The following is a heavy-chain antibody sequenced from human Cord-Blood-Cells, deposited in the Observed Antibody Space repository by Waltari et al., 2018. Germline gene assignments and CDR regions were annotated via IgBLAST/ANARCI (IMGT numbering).Heavy chain of an antibody. CDR3: ARVGPYSSNGFDP. J-gene: IGHJ5*02. D-gene: IGHD6-13*01. V-gene: IGHV1-2*02. CDR1: GYTFTGYY. Sequence: QVQLVQSGAEVKKPGASVKVSCKASGYTFTGYYMHWVRQAPGQGLEWMGWNNPDSGGTNYAQRFQGRVTMTRDTSISTAYMELSRLRSDDTAVYYCARVGPYSSNGFDPWGQGTLVTVSS. CDR2: NNPDSGGT.